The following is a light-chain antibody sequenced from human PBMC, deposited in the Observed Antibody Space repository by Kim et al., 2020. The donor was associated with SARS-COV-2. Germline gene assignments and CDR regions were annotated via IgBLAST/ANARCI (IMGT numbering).Light chain of an antibody. J-gene: IGKJ4*01. CDR3: QHFSAYPLT. CDR1: QGISSA. V-gene: IGKV1-13*02. CDR2: DAS. Sequence: AIQLTQSPTFLSASVGDRLSITCRASQGISSALAWYRQTPGKAPKLLISDASTLEDGVPSRFSGSGSGTDFTLIISSLQPEDFATYYCQHFSAYPLTFGGGTTVEIK.